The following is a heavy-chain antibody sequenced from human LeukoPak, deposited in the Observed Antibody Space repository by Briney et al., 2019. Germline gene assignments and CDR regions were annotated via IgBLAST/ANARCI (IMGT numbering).Heavy chain of an antibody. D-gene: IGHD6-19*01. CDR2: IYTSGST. CDR3: ARDGRAEWLVRTGHWFDP. V-gene: IGHV4-4*07. CDR1: GGSISSYY. Sequence: SETLSLTCTVSGGSISSYYWSWIRQPAGKGLEWIGRIYTSGSTNYNPSLKSRVTMSVDTSKNQFSLKLSSVTAADTAVYYCARDGRAEWLVRTGHWFDPWGQGTLVTVSS. J-gene: IGHJ5*02.